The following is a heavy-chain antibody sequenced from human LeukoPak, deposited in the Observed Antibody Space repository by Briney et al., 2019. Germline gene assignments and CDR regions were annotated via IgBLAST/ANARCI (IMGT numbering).Heavy chain of an antibody. CDR3: AKIAVAGKSHLDY. CDR2: IRYDGSNK. Sequence: PGGSLRLSCAASGFTFSSYGMHWVRQAPGKGLEWVAFIRYDGSNKYYADSVKGRFTISRDNSKNTLYLQMNSLRAEDTAVYYCAKIAVAGKSHLDYWGQGTLVTVSS. V-gene: IGHV3-30*02. CDR1: GFTFSSYG. D-gene: IGHD6-19*01. J-gene: IGHJ4*02.